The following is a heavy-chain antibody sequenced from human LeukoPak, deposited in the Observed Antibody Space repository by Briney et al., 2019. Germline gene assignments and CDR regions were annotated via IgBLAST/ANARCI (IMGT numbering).Heavy chain of an antibody. CDR1: GFTFSTYW. Sequence: GGSLRLSCAASGFTFSTYWMHWVRQAPGEGLVWVSRIKSDGGTNYADSVEGRFTISRDNAKKTVSLQMNSLRPEDTGVYYCARAPSEIGGYYPEYFRHWGQGTLVTVSS. V-gene: IGHV3-74*01. CDR3: ARAPSEIGGYYPEYFRH. J-gene: IGHJ1*01. D-gene: IGHD3-22*01. CDR2: IKSDGGT.